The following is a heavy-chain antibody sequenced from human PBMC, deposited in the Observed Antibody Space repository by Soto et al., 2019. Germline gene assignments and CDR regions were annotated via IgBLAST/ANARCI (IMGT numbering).Heavy chain of an antibody. CDR1: GFTFSNYG. V-gene: IGHV1-18*03. Sequence: CKASGFTFSNYGITWVRQAPGQGLEWMGWISASKGNTNYAQKFQGRVTMTTDTSTSTTYMELRSLRSDDMAVYYCASRSGQLPYYFDYWGQGTQVTVSS. CDR2: ISASKGNT. CDR3: ASRSGQLPYYFDY. D-gene: IGHD6-6*01. J-gene: IGHJ4*02.